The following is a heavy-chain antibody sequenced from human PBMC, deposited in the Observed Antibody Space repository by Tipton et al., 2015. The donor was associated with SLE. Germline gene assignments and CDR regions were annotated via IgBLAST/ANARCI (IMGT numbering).Heavy chain of an antibody. D-gene: IGHD1-26*01. CDR3: ARRIGRYRGLGAFDI. V-gene: IGHV4-34*01. Sequence: TLSLTCAVYGGSFSGYYWSWIRQPPGKGLEWLGEINHSGSTNYNPSLKSRVTISVDTSKNQFSLKLSSVTAADTAVYYCARRIGRYRGLGAFDIWGQGTMVTVSS. CDR2: INHSGST. J-gene: IGHJ3*02. CDR1: GGSFSGYY.